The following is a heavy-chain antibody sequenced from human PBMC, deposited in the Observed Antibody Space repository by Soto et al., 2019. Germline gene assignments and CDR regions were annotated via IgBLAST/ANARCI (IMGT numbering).Heavy chain of an antibody. J-gene: IGHJ6*02. CDR1: GGSISSYY. Sequence: SETLSLTCTVSGGSISSYYWSWIRQPPGKGLEWIGYIYYSGSTNYNPSLKSRVTISVDTSKNQFSLKLSSVTAADTAVYYCARVSGDYYYYYGMDVWGQGTTVTVSS. V-gene: IGHV4-59*01. CDR3: ARVSGDYYYYYGMDV. CDR2: IYYSGST. D-gene: IGHD4-17*01.